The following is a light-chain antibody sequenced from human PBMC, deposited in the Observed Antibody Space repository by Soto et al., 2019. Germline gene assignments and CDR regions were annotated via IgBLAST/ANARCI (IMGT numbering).Light chain of an antibody. J-gene: IGKJ4*01. V-gene: IGKV3D-15*01. Sequence: EIVLTQSPAILSLSPGERATLSCRASQSVSPYLAWYQQKPGQAPSLLIYDISARATGIPTRFSGSGSGTEFTLTISSLQSEDFAVYYCQQYNDWPLPFGGGTKVEIK. CDR2: DIS. CDR1: QSVSPY. CDR3: QQYNDWPLP.